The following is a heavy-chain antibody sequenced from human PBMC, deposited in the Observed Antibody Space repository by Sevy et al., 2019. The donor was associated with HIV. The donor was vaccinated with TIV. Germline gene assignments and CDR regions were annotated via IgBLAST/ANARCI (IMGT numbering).Heavy chain of an antibody. CDR1: GFTLGDYA. CDR3: IRGRLLGYTAMVPDY. D-gene: IGHD5-18*01. Sequence: GGSLRLSCTTSGFTLGDYAMNWVRQAPGKGLEWVGFMRSKPFAGTTECAASVKGRFTISTDDSEASAHLQMNSLRTEDTGVYYCIRGRLLGYTAMVPDYWGQGTLVTVSS. V-gene: IGHV3-49*04. J-gene: IGHJ4*02. CDR2: MRSKPFAGTT.